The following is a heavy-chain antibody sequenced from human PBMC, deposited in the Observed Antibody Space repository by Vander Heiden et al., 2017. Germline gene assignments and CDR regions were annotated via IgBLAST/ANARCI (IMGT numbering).Heavy chain of an antibody. CDR2: ISYDGSNK. V-gene: IGHV3-30-3*01. CDR1: GFTFSSYA. J-gene: IGHJ6*02. Sequence: QVQLVESGGGVVQPGRSLRLSCAASGFTFSSYAMHWVRQAPGKGLEWVAVISYDGSNKYYADSVKGRFTISRDNSKNTLYLQMNSLRAEDTAVYYCARDRGIAAVVTYYGMDVWGQGTTVTVSS. CDR3: ARDRGIAAVVTYYGMDV. D-gene: IGHD6-13*01.